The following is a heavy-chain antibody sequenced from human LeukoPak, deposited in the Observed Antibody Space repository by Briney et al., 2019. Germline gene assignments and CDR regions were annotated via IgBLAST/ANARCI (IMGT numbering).Heavy chain of an antibody. J-gene: IGHJ4*02. D-gene: IGHD6-13*01. V-gene: IGHV3-9*01. CDR2: ISWNSGNI. CDR1: GFTFDDYA. Sequence: GRSLRLSCAASGFTFDDYAMHWVRQAPGKGLEWVSGISWNSGNIGYADSVEGRFTISRDNAKNSLYLQINSLRAEDTALYYCAKGDSYSSSSVVDYWGQGTLVTVSS. CDR3: AKGDSYSSSSVVDY.